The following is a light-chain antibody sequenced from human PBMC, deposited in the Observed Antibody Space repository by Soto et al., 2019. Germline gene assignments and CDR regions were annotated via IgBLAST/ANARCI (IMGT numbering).Light chain of an antibody. CDR2: RTF. J-gene: IGKJ5*01. CDR1: QTIASRY. Sequence: EIVLTQSPGTLSLSPGERASLSCRASQTIASRYLAWYQHQPGQAPRLLIYRTFARAPGIPDRFSGGGSGTDFTLTISRLEREECAVYYCQQYDTSPPTFGQGTRLDIK. CDR3: QQYDTSPPT. V-gene: IGKV3-20*01.